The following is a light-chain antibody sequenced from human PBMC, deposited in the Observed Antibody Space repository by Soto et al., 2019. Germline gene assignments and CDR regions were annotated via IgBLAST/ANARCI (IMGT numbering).Light chain of an antibody. CDR2: GAT. Sequence: IQMTQSPSSVSAAVGDRVTITCRASQVISSWLAWYLQRPGTAPKLLIYGATTLRSGVPSRFSGSESGTEFTLTITSLQPEDSATYYCQQASSFPLTFGGGTKVEIQ. J-gene: IGKJ4*01. V-gene: IGKV1-12*01. CDR3: QQASSFPLT. CDR1: QVISSW.